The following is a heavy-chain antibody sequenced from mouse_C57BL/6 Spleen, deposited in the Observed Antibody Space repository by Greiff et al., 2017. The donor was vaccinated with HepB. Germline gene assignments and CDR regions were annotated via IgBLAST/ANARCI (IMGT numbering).Heavy chain of an antibody. J-gene: IGHJ3*01. CDR2: INPSTGGT. CDR1: GYSFTGYY. CDR3: ASFGDGFAY. V-gene: IGHV1-42*01. D-gene: IGHD2-13*01. Sequence: DVQLQESGPELVKPGASVKISCKASGYSFTGYYMNWVKQSPEKSLEWIGEINPSTGGTTYNQKFKAKATLTVDKSSSTAYMQLKSPTSEDSAVYYCASFGDGFAYWGQGTLVTVSA.